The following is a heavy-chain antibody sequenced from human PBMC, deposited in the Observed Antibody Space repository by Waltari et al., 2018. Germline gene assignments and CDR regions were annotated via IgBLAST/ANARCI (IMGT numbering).Heavy chain of an antibody. CDR1: GYSFTSYW. V-gene: IGHV5-51*03. Sequence: EVQLVQSGAEVKKPGESLKISCKGSGYSFTSYWIARVPHVPGKGLEWMGVIYPGDSDTRYSPSFQGQVTISADKSISTAYLQWSSLKASDTAMYYCARLVPVTLRDAFDIWGQGTMVTVSS. J-gene: IGHJ3*02. CDR2: IYPGDSDT. CDR3: ARLVPVTLRDAFDI. D-gene: IGHD2-2*01.